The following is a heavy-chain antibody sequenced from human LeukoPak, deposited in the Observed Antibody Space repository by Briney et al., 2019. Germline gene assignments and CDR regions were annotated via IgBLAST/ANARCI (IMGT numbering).Heavy chain of an antibody. CDR2: ISGSDGST. Sequence: QPGGSLRLSCAASGFTFSTYAMRWVRQVPGKGLDWVSSISGSDGSTYYADSVKGRFTISRDNSKNTLYLQMNSLKAEDTAVYYCAKGESHPKYYFDYWGQGTLVTVSS. D-gene: IGHD3-10*01. CDR1: GFTFSTYA. V-gene: IGHV3-23*01. J-gene: IGHJ4*02. CDR3: AKGESHPKYYFDY.